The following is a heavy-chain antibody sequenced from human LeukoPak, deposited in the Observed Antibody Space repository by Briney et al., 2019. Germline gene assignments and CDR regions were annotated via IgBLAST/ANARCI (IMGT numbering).Heavy chain of an antibody. CDR2: ITHTGST. Sequence: SETLSLTCAVYGGSFSGYYWSWIRQPPGKGLEWIGEITHTGSTNYNPSLKSRVTISTDTSKNQFSLKLSSVTAADTAVYYCARGEVRSGYDYADYWGQGTLVTVSS. CDR1: GGSFSGYY. CDR3: ARGEVRSGYDYADY. V-gene: IGHV4-34*01. D-gene: IGHD5-12*01. J-gene: IGHJ4*02.